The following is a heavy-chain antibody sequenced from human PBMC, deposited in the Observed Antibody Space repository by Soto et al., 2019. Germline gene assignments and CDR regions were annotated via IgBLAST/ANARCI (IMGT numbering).Heavy chain of an antibody. J-gene: IGHJ6*02. V-gene: IGHV1-69*01. CDR3: ARCSEGSSNPYYYYYYGMDV. Sequence: QVQLVQSGAEVKKPGSSVKVSCKASGGTFSSYAISWVRQAPGQGREWMGGIIPIFGTANYAQKFQGRVTITADESTSTAYMELSSLRSEDTAVYYCARCSEGSSNPYYYYYYGMDVWGQGTTVTVSS. CDR1: GGTFSSYA. CDR2: IIPIFGTA. D-gene: IGHD4-4*01.